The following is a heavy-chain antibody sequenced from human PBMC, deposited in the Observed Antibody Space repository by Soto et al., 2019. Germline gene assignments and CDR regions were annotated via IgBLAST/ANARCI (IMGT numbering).Heavy chain of an antibody. V-gene: IGHV3-21*01. J-gene: IGHJ4*02. D-gene: IGHD2-21*01. CDR1: GFTFSSYS. CDR3: AREFPAGGGDCYRPPCSY. Sequence: GGSLRLSCAASGFTFSSYSMNWVRQAPGKGLEWVSSISSSSSYIYYADSVKGRFTISRDNAKNSLYLQMNSLRAEDTAVYYCAREFPAGGGDCYRPPCSYWGQGTLVTVSS. CDR2: ISSSSSYI.